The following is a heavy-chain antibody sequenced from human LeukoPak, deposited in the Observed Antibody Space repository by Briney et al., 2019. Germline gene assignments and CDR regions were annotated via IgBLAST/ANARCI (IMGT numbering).Heavy chain of an antibody. D-gene: IGHD6-19*01. CDR2: ISGSGGST. V-gene: IGHV3-23*01. Sequence: PGGSLRLSCAASGFTFSSYAMSWVRQAPGKGLEWVSAISGSGGSTYYADSVKGRFTISRDNSKNTLYLQMNSLRAEDTAVYYCAIKAVAGPKGPEYFQHWGQGTLVTVSS. CDR3: AIKAVAGPKGPEYFQH. CDR1: GFTFSSYA. J-gene: IGHJ1*01.